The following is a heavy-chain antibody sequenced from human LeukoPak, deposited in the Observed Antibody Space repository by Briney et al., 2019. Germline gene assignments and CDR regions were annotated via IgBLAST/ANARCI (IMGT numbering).Heavy chain of an antibody. J-gene: IGHJ4*02. CDR2: INPNSGGT. CDR1: GYTFTGYY. CDR3: ARDLATMVRGVITSLDY. V-gene: IGHV1-2*02. D-gene: IGHD3-10*01. Sequence: ASVKVSCKASGYTFTGYYMHWVRQAPGQGLEWMGWINPNSGGTNYAQKFQGRVTMTRDTSISTANMELSRLRPDDTAVYYCARDLATMVRGVITSLDYWGQGTLVTVSS.